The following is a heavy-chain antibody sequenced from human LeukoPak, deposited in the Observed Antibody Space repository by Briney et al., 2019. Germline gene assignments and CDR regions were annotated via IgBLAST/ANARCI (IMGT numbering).Heavy chain of an antibody. Sequence: SVKVSCKASGGTFSSYAISWVRQAPGQGLEWMGGIIPIFGTANYAQKFQGRVTITTDESTSTAYMELSSLRSEDTAVYYCARDQLMGSSPTFADYWGQGTLVTVSS. CDR3: ARDQLMGSSPTFADY. J-gene: IGHJ4*02. D-gene: IGHD1-26*01. CDR2: IIPIFGTA. V-gene: IGHV1-69*05. CDR1: GGTFSSYA.